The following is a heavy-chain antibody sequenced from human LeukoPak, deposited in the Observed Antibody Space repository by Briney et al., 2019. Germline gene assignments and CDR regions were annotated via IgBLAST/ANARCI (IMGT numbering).Heavy chain of an antibody. V-gene: IGHV3-21*01. CDR1: GFTFSSYS. CDR2: ISSGSTYV. J-gene: IGHJ4*02. CDR3: ARGPQRYCISNSCLVDY. D-gene: IGHD2-2*01. Sequence: TGGSLRLSCTASGFTFSSYSMNWVRQAPGKGLEWLSSISSGSTYVYYADSVKGRFTISRDNAKNPLYLQMNSLTAEDTAGYYWARGPQRYCISNSCLVDYWGQGTLVTVSS.